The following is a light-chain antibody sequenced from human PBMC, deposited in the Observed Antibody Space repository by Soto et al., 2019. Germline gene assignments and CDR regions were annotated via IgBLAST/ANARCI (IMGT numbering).Light chain of an antibody. Sequence: QSVLTQSPSASASLGASVKLTCSLSSGHSSYAIAWHQQQPEKGPRYLMKVNSDGSHSKGDGIPDRFSGSSSGAERYLTISSLQSEDEADYYCQTWGTGVQGVFGGGTKVTVL. CDR2: VNSDGSH. CDR1: SGHSSYA. CDR3: QTWGTGVQGV. J-gene: IGLJ2*01. V-gene: IGLV4-69*01.